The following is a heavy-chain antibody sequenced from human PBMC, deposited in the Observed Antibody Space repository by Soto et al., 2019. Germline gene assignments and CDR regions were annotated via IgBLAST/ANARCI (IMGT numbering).Heavy chain of an antibody. J-gene: IGHJ5*02. Sequence: EVQLVESGGGLVQPGGSLRLSCAASGFTFSSYWMSWVRQAPGKGLEWVANIKQDGSEKYYVDSVKGRFTISRDNAKNSLYLQMNSLRAEDTAVYYCARVMHMGELSFLSWFDPWGQGTLVTVSS. CDR2: IKQDGSEK. CDR1: GFTFSSYW. CDR3: ARVMHMGELSFLSWFDP. D-gene: IGHD3-16*02. V-gene: IGHV3-7*01.